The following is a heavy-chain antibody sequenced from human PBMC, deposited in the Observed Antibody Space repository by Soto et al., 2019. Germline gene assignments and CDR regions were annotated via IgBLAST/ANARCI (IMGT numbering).Heavy chain of an antibody. CDR1: GFSLTSGVG. CDR3: AHIDPEIVTVGGHGGFDY. CDR2: IYWDDDK. Sequence: QITLKESGPTLVRPPQTLTLTCTFSGFSLTSGVGVGWIRQPPGKALEWLALIYWDDDKRYSPSLKNRLTITKHTSKNQVVVTMTNVGPVDTATYFCAHIDPEIVTVGGHGGFDYWGQGTLVTVSS. J-gene: IGHJ4*02. V-gene: IGHV2-5*02. D-gene: IGHD5-12*01.